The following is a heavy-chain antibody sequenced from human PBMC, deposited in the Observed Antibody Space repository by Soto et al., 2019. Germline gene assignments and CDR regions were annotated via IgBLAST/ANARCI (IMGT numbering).Heavy chain of an antibody. CDR2: ISSSSTYT. D-gene: IGHD3-9*01. V-gene: IGHV3-21*01. CDR3: ARITILTGYYDSFDI. J-gene: IGHJ3*02. Sequence: EVQLVESGGGLVKPGGSLRLSCAASGFTFSSYSVNWVRQAPGKGLEWVSSISSSSTYTYYAASVKGRFTISRDNAKKSLYLQMYSLRAEDTAVYYCARITILTGYYDSFDIWGQGTMVTVAS. CDR1: GFTFSSYS.